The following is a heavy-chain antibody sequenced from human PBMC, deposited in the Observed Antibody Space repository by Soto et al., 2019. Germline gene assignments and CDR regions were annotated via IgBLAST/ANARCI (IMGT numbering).Heavy chain of an antibody. V-gene: IGHV4-4*09. Sequence: SETLSLTCRVSGGSISNDYWTWIRQPPGKGLEWIGYIYKCGSINYNPSLKSRVTISVDTSNNQFSLKLSSVTAADTAVYYCARAYYDRSGYAVDPWGQGTLVTVSS. CDR2: IYKCGSI. J-gene: IGHJ5*02. D-gene: IGHD3-22*01. CDR1: GGSISNDY. CDR3: ARAYYDRSGYAVDP.